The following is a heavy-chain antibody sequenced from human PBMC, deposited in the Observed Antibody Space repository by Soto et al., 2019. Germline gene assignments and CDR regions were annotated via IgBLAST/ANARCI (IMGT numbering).Heavy chain of an antibody. J-gene: IGHJ5*02. CDR3: ARGQRALITYGPFDP. CDR1: GFTLSSYA. CDR2: FSGTGGYT. Sequence: PGGSLRLSCAGSGFTLSSYAMSWVRQAPGKGLEWVSTFSGTGGYTYYADSVKGRFTISRDDSKNTLFLHMNSLRAADTAVYYCARGQRALITYGPFDPWGQGTLVTVSS. V-gene: IGHV3-23*01. D-gene: IGHD4-17*01.